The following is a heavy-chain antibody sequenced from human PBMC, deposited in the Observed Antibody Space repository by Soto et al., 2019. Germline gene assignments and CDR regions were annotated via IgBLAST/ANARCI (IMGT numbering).Heavy chain of an antibody. D-gene: IGHD3-22*01. CDR3: ASVPPLYEGSGYYNELTCDY. Sequence: QVQLQESGPGLVKPSQTLSLTCTVSGGSISSGGSYWSGIRQPPGKGLEWIGYTYYSGNTYYNPSLKSRVTISVDTSKNQFSLKLSSVTAADTAVYYCASVPPLYEGSGYYNELTCDYWGQGTLVTVSS. J-gene: IGHJ4*02. CDR2: TYYSGNT. CDR1: GGSISSGGSY. V-gene: IGHV4-31*03.